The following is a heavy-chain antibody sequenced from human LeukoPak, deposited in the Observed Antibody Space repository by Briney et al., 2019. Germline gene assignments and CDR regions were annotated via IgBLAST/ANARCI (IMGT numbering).Heavy chain of an antibody. J-gene: IGHJ3*02. D-gene: IGHD3-3*01. CDR3: ARDQVGPNSFTIFGVVDAFDI. Sequence: SETLSLTCTVSGGSISSYYWSWIRQPAGKGLEWIGRIYTSGSTNYNPSLKSRVTMSVDTSKNQFSLKLSSVTAADTAVYYCARDQVGPNSFTIFGVVDAFDIWGQGTMVTVSS. CDR1: GGSISSYY. V-gene: IGHV4-4*07. CDR2: IYTSGST.